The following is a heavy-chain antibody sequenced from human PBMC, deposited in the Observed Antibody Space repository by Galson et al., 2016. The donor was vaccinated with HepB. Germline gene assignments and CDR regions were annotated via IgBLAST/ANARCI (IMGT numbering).Heavy chain of an antibody. Sequence: QSGAEVKKPGESLKISCKGSGSSFPSYWIGWVRQMPGKGLEWMGIIYPGHSDTRYSPSFQGQVSISADKSISTAFLEWSSLKASDTAIYYCARHSISAWPADFDYWGPGTLVSVSS. J-gene: IGHJ4*02. V-gene: IGHV5-51*01. CDR3: ARHSISAWPADFDY. D-gene: IGHD6-19*01. CDR2: IYPGHSDT. CDR1: GSSFPSYW.